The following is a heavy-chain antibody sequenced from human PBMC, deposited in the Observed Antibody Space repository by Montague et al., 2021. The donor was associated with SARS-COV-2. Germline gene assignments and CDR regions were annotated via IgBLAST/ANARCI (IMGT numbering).Heavy chain of an antibody. J-gene: IGHJ6*02. CDR3: ARGDRGVVNIGYYGIDV. D-gene: IGHD3-3*01. Sequence: SLRLSCAASGFTFRRHWMHWARQAPGKGLVWVARINSDARTTTYADSVKGRFTISRDNAKNTMYLQMNSLRVEDTALYYCARGDRGVVNIGYYGIDVWGQGTTVTVSS. V-gene: IGHV3-74*03. CDR2: INSDARTT. CDR1: GFTFRRHW.